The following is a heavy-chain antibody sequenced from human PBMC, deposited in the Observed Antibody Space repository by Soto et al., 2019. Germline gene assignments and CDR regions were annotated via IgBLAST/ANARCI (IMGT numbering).Heavy chain of an antibody. CDR1: GGSFSGYY. D-gene: IGHD4-17*01. CDR3: ARNDYGDYRPVY. Sequence: QVQLQQWGAGLLKPSETLSLTCAVYGGSFSGYYWSWIRQPPGTGLEWIGEIDQSGGTNYNPSLKSRVTISIDTSKKQFSLQLRSVTAADTAVYYCARNDYGDYRPVYWGQGTRVTVSS. CDR2: IDQSGGT. V-gene: IGHV4-34*01. J-gene: IGHJ4*02.